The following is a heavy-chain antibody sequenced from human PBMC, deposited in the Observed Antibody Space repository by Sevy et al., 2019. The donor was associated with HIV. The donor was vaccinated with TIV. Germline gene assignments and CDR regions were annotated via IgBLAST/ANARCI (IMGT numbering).Heavy chain of an antibody. CDR2: IYYSGNT. CDR3: ARLTYCSGGSCYSYFDY. J-gene: IGHJ4*02. Sequence: SETLSLTCTVSGGSVSSGSYYWSWIRQPPGKGLEWIGYIYYSGNTNYNPSLKSRVTIPVDTSKNQFSLKLSSVTAAETAVYYCARLTYCSGGSCYSYFDYWGQGTLVTVSS. V-gene: IGHV4-61*01. D-gene: IGHD2-15*01. CDR1: GGSVSSGSYY.